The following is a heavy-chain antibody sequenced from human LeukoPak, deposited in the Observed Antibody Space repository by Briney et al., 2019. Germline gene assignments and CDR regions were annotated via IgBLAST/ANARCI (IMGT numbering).Heavy chain of an antibody. Sequence: PGGSLRLSCAASGFTFSSYGMHWVRQAPGKGLEWVAFIRYDESNKYYADSVKGRFTISRDNSKNTLYLQMNSLRAEDTAVYYCANPRLDDYYMDVWGKGTTVTVSS. V-gene: IGHV3-30*02. CDR1: GFTFSSYG. CDR2: IRYDESNK. J-gene: IGHJ6*03. CDR3: ANPRLDDYYMDV.